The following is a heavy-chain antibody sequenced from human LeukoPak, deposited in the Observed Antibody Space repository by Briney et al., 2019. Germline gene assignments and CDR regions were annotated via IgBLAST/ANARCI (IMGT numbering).Heavy chain of an antibody. Sequence: SETLSLTCTVYGGSISTSSYFWGWIRQPPGKGLEWIGSIYYSGITFYNPSLKSRLTISVDTSKNQFSLKLTSVTAADTAVYYCARPLDTTFFNAFDIWGQGTMVTVSS. J-gene: IGHJ3*02. CDR1: GGSISTSSYF. V-gene: IGHV4-39*01. D-gene: IGHD2/OR15-2a*01. CDR3: ARPLDTTFFNAFDI. CDR2: IYYSGIT.